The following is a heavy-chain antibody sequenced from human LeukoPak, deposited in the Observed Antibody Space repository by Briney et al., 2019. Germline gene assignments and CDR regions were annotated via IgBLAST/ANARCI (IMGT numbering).Heavy chain of an antibody. CDR3: ARGGMANAPREHYYYGLDV. Sequence: GGSLRLSCGASGFTFSSNWMHWVRQAPGKGLVWVSRINIAGSSTIYADSVKGRFTISRDNAKNTLYLQMNSLRAEDTAVYYCARGGMANAPREHYYYGLDVWGQGTTVTVSS. J-gene: IGHJ6*02. CDR2: INIAGSST. D-gene: IGHD5-24*01. CDR1: GFTFSSNW. V-gene: IGHV3-74*01.